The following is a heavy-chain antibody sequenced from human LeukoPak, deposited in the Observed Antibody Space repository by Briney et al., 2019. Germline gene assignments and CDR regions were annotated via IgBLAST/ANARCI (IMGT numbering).Heavy chain of an antibody. D-gene: IGHD3-3*01. Sequence: SETLSLTCTVSGDSFSSNYWSWIRQPPGKGLEWIGYIYYSGSTNYNPSLKTRVTISLDTSTTQFSLKLSSVTAADTAVYYCVRSDDFWSGYYGYWGQGTLVTVSS. V-gene: IGHV4-59*01. CDR2: IYYSGST. CDR3: VRSDDFWSGYYGY. CDR1: GDSFSSNY. J-gene: IGHJ4*02.